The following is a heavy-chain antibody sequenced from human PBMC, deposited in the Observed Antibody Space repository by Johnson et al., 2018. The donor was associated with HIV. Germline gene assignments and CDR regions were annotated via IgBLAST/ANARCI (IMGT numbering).Heavy chain of an antibody. CDR1: GFSVSNTY. CDR2: IYSGGST. Sequence: VQLVESGGGLVEPGGSLRLSCGASGFSVSNTYMNWVRQAPGKGLEWVSVIYSGGSTYYADSVRGRFTISRDNSKNALYLQMSSLRVEDTAMYYCARDGGSQRLPLGYAFDFWGQGTMVTVSS. D-gene: IGHD6-25*01. V-gene: IGHV3-66*01. J-gene: IGHJ3*01. CDR3: ARDGGSQRLPLGYAFDF.